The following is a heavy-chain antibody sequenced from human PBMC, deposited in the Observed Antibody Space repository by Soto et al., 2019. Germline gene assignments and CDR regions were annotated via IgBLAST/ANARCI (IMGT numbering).Heavy chain of an antibody. CDR1: GFTFSSYG. CDR3: ARDSSYYYDSSGPTPLAH. J-gene: IGHJ4*02. Sequence: GGSLRLSCAASGFTFSSYGMHWVRQAPGKGLEWMAVIWYDGSNKYYADSVKGRFTISRDNSKNTLYLQMNSLRAEDTAVYYCARDSSYYYDSSGPTPLAHWGQGTLVTVSS. V-gene: IGHV3-33*01. D-gene: IGHD3-22*01. CDR2: IWYDGSNK.